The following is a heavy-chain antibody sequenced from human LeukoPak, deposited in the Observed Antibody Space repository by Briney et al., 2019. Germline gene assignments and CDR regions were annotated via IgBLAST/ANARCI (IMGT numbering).Heavy chain of an antibody. CDR1: GFTFSNYD. V-gene: IGHV3-30*02. D-gene: IGHD1-26*01. J-gene: IGHJ4*02. CDR2: TSYHRSNS. CDR3: AKDAVGVSDY. Sequence: PGGSLRLSCAASGFTFSNYDMHWVRQAPGKELEWVAFTSYHRSNSLYADSVKGRFTISRDNSKNTLYLQMNNLRTEDTAVYYCAKDAVGVSDYWGQGTLVTVSS.